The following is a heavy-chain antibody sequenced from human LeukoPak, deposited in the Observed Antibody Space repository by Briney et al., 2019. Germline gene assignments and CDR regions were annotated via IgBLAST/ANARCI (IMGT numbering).Heavy chain of an antibody. J-gene: IGHJ6*03. CDR2: IYTSGST. CDR3: ARAPLDDYVWGSYRHDMDV. D-gene: IGHD3-16*02. CDR1: GGSISSGSYY. Sequence: SETQSLTCTVSGGSISSGSYYWSWIRQPAGKGLEWIGRIYTSGSTNYNPSLKSRVTISVDTSKNQFSLKLSSVTAADTAVYYCARAPLDDYVWGSYRHDMDVWGKGTTVTVSS. V-gene: IGHV4-61*02.